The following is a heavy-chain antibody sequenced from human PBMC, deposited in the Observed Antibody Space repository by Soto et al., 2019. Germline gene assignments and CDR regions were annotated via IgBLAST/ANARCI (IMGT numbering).Heavy chain of an antibody. D-gene: IGHD5-18*01. Sequence: QVQLVQSGAEVKKPGASVKVSCKASGYTFTYYYIHWVRQAPGQGLEWMGIINPSSGGTSYAQKFQGRVPTTRDTSTSTVYMELSSLRSEDTAVYYCAREVERGSSYGYLEYWGQGTLVTVSS. J-gene: IGHJ4*02. CDR2: INPSSGGT. V-gene: IGHV1-46*01. CDR1: GYTFTYYY. CDR3: AREVERGSSYGYLEY.